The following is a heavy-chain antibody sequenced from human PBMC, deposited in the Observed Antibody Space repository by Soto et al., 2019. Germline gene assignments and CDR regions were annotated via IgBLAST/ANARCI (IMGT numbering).Heavy chain of an antibody. Sequence: PGGSLRLSCAASGFTFSIYGMAWVRQAPAKGLEWVSSISGNAVNIYYADSVKGRFTISRDNSKNILYLQMNSLRAEDTAVYYCARALGYCGTATWRQYCFDFWGQGTLVTVSS. CDR3: ARALGYCGTATWRQYCFDF. CDR2: ISGNAVNI. V-gene: IGHV3-23*01. J-gene: IGHJ4*02. CDR1: GFTFSIYG. D-gene: IGHD2-2*01.